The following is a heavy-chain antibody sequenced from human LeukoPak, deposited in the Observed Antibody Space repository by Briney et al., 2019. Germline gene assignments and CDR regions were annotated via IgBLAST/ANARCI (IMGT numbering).Heavy chain of an antibody. CDR2: IGSYGSST. CDR1: GFTFSTYA. CDR3: VKGLYSGSPHFDY. J-gene: IGHJ4*02. Sequence: QSGGSLRLSCSASGFTFSTYAMHWVRQAPGKGLEYVSAIGSYGSSTYYADSVKGRSTISRDNSKNTLYLQMSSLRAEDTAVYYCVKGLYSGSPHFDYWGQGTLVTVSS. V-gene: IGHV3-64D*09. D-gene: IGHD1-26*01.